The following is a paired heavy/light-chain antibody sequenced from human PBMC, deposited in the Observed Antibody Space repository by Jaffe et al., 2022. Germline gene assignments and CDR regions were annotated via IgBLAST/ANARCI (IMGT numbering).Heavy chain of an antibody. CDR3: AKDWIYYYMDV. V-gene: IGHV3-30*02. Sequence: QVQLVESGGGVVQPGGSLRLSCAASGFTFSSYGMHWVRQAPGKGLEWVAFVRYDETNKYYADSVKGRFTISRDNSKNTLYLHMNSLRTEDTAVYYCAKDWIYYYMDVWGKGTTVTVSS. J-gene: IGHJ6*03. CDR2: VRYDETNK. CDR1: GFTFSSYG. D-gene: IGHD2-2*03.
Light chain of an antibody. CDR3: CSYAGSYTLLV. J-gene: IGLJ2*01. V-gene: IGLV2-11*01. CDR1: SSDVGGYNY. Sequence: QSALTQPRSVSGSPGQSVTISCTGTSSDVGGYNYVSWYQQHPGKAPRLIIYDVSKRPSGVPDRFSGSKSGNTASLTISGLQAEDEADYYCCSYAGSYTLLVFGGGTEVTVL. CDR2: DVS.